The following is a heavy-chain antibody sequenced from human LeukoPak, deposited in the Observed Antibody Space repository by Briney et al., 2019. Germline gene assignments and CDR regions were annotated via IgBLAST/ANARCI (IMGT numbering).Heavy chain of an antibody. D-gene: IGHD6-13*01. Sequence: GGSLRLSCAASGFTFSSYAMSWVRQAPGKGLEWVSAISGSGGSTYYADSVKGRFTISRDNSKNTLYLQMNSLRAEDTAVYYCAKDPSIAAAGYYYYGMDVWGKGITVTVSS. J-gene: IGHJ6*04. CDR1: GFTFSSYA. CDR2: ISGSGGST. V-gene: IGHV3-23*01. CDR3: AKDPSIAAAGYYYYGMDV.